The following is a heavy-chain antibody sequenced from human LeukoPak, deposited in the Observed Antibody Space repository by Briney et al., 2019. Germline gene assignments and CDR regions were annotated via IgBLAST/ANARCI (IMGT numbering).Heavy chain of an antibody. J-gene: IGHJ6*04. D-gene: IGHD3-10*01. CDR1: GGSISSGGYY. V-gene: IGHV4-31*03. CDR3: ARIPGGDGSDYYYYGMDV. CDR2: IYYSGST. Sequence: SETLSLTCTVSGGSISSGGYYWSWIRQHPGKGLEWIGYIYYSGSTYYNPSLKSRVTISVDTSKNQFSLKLSSVTAAGTAVYYCARIPGGDGSDYYYYGMDVWGKGTTVTVSS.